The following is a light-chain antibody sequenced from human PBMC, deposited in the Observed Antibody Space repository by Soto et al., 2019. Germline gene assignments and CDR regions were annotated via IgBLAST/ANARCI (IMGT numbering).Light chain of an antibody. CDR3: QQYGSSGT. V-gene: IGKV3-20*01. CDR1: QSVSNNY. Sequence: VLTQSPGTLSLSPGERATLSCWAGQSVSNNYLACSQQNPGQAPRVLIYGASNRATGIPDRLSGSGSGTDFTLTISRLEPEDSAVYYCQQYGSSGTFGQGTKVDIK. CDR2: GAS. J-gene: IGKJ1*01.